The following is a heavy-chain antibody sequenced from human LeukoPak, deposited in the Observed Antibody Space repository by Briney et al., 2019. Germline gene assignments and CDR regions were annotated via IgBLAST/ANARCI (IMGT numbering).Heavy chain of an antibody. CDR2: INHSGST. V-gene: IGHV4-34*01. D-gene: IGHD3-16*01. CDR1: GGSFSGYY. J-gene: IGHJ4*02. Sequence: SETLSLTCAVYGGSFSGYYWSWIRQPPGKGLEWIGEINHSGSTNYNPSLKSRVTISVDTSKNQFSLKLSSVTAADTAVYYCARGRLGADYWGQGTLVPVSS. CDR3: ARGRLGADY.